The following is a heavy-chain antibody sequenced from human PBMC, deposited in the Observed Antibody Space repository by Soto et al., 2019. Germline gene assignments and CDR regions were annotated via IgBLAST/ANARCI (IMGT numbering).Heavy chain of an antibody. J-gene: IGHJ5*02. Sequence: GGSLRLSCAASGFRFEDFAMHWVRQAPGKCLEWVSGISWNSGNIGYADSVKGRFTTSRDNAKNSLYLQMNNLRPEDTALYYCARFDYSRSSKWLDPWGQGTLVTVSS. D-gene: IGHD6-6*01. CDR1: GFRFEDFA. CDR2: ISWNSGNI. V-gene: IGHV3-9*01. CDR3: ARFDYSRSSKWLDP.